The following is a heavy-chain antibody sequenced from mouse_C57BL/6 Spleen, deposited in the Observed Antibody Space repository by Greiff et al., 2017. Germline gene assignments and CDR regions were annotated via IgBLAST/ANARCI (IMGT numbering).Heavy chain of an antibody. CDR1: GYTFTDYY. D-gene: IGHD6-1*01. J-gene: IGHJ2*01. Sequence: EVQLQQSGPELVKPGASVKISCKASGYTFTDYYMNWVKQSHGKSLEWIGDINPNNGGTSYNQKFKGKATWTVDKSSSTAYMELRSLTSEDSAVYYCAASYYFDYWGQGTTLTVSS. V-gene: IGHV1-26*01. CDR2: INPNNGGT. CDR3: AASYYFDY.